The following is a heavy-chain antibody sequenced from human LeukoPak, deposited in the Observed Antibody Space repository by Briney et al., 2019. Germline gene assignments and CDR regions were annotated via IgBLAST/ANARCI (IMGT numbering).Heavy chain of an antibody. CDR2: IYYSGST. V-gene: IGHV4-39*07. D-gene: IGHD6-6*01. J-gene: IGHJ5*02. CDR3: ARDFEYSSSSGNNWFDP. Sequence: SETPSLTCTVSGGSISSSSYYWGWIRQPPGKGLEWIGSIYYSGSTYYNPSLKSRVTISVDTSKNQFSLKLSSVTAADTAVYYCARDFEYSSSSGNNWFDPWGQGTLVTVSS. CDR1: GGSISSSSYY.